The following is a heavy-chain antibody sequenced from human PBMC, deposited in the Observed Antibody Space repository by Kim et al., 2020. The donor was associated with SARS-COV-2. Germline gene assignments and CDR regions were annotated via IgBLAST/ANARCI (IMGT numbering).Heavy chain of an antibody. J-gene: IGHJ4*02. Sequence: GATYYADSVKGRFTSSRNNDKTSVYLQMNSLRVDDTAVYYCARRQLGFDSWGQGTLVTVSS. V-gene: IGHV3-13*01. D-gene: IGHD6-13*01. CDR3: ARRQLGFDS. CDR2: GAT.